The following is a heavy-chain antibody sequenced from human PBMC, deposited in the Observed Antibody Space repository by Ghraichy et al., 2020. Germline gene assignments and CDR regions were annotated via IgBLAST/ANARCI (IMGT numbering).Heavy chain of an antibody. CDR3: ARGVRGYSYGCLY. CDR1: GFTFSSYA. V-gene: IGHV3-30-3*01. J-gene: IGHJ4*02. CDR2: ISYDGSNK. Sequence: GGSLRLSCAASGFTFSSYAMHWVRQAPGKGLEWVAVISYDGSNKYYADSVKGRFTISRDNSKNTLYLQMNSLRAEDTAVYYCARGVRGYSYGCLYWGQGTLVTVSS. D-gene: IGHD5-18*01.